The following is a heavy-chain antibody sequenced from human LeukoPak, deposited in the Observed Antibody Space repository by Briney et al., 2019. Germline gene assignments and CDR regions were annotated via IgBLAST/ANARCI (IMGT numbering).Heavy chain of an antibody. CDR1: GGSISSYH. J-gene: IGHJ4*02. Sequence: PETLSLTCTVSGGSISSYHWSWIRQPAGKGLEWIGRIYTSGSTNYNPSLKSRVTMSVDTSKNQFSLKLSSVTAADTAVYYCARDHNDFWSGYFAFDYWGQGTLVTVSS. CDR3: ARDHNDFWSGYFAFDY. D-gene: IGHD3-3*01. CDR2: IYTSGST. V-gene: IGHV4-4*07.